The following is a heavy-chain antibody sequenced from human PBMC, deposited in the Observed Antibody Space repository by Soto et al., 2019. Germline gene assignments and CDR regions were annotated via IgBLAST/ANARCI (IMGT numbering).Heavy chain of an antibody. CDR1: GYTFTSYG. Sequence: ASVKVSCTASGYTFTSYGISWVRQAPGQRLERMGWISAYNGNTNYAQKLQGRVTMTTDTSTSTAYMELRSLRSDDTAVYYCARDSRAAARNYDILTGSGYYYGMDVWGQGTTVTVSS. D-gene: IGHD3-9*01. CDR3: ARDSRAAARNYDILTGSGYYYGMDV. V-gene: IGHV1-18*01. CDR2: ISAYNGNT. J-gene: IGHJ6*02.